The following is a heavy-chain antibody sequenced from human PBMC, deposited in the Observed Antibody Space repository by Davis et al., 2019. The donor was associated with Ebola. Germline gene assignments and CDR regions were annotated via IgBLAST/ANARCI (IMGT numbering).Heavy chain of an antibody. Sequence: PSETLSLTCTVSGYSISSGYYWSWIRQPPGKGLEWIGEINHSGSTNYNPSLKSRVTISVDTSKNQFSLKLSSVTAADTAVYYCARDDEYGGSWGQGTMVTVSS. CDR1: GYSISSGYY. V-gene: IGHV4-38-2*02. CDR3: ARDDEYGGS. CDR2: INHSGST. D-gene: IGHD4-23*01. J-gene: IGHJ3*01.